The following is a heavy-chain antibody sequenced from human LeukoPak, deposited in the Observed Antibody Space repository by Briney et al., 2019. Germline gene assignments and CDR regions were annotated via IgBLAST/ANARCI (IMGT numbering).Heavy chain of an antibody. CDR3: ARGRGAHLDY. CDR1: GGSISSYY. Sequence: SETLSLTCTVSGGSISSYYWSWIRQPPGKGLEWIGYIYYSGSTNYNPSLKSRVTISVDTSKNQFSLKLSSVTAADTAVYYCARGRGAHLDYWGQGTLVTVSS. V-gene: IGHV4-59*01. D-gene: IGHD1-26*01. CDR2: IYYSGST. J-gene: IGHJ4*02.